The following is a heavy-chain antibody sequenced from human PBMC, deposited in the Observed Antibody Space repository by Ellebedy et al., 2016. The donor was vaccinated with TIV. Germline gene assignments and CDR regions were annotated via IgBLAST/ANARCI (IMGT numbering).Heavy chain of an antibody. D-gene: IGHD3-10*01. J-gene: IGHJ6*02. CDR3: ARVRWATVARGVPFHYGMDV. V-gene: IGHV1-69*13. Sequence: ASVKVSCKAFGYTFTSYYIHWVRQAPGQGLEWIGAFLPMFGTANSAQKFQGRVTITADESMTTAYMDLSSLRSEDTAVYYCARVRWATVARGVPFHYGMDVWGQGTTVTVSS. CDR1: GYTFTSYY. CDR2: FLPMFGTA.